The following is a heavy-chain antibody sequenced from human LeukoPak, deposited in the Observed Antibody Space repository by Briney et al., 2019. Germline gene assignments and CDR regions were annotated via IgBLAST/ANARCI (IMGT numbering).Heavy chain of an antibody. Sequence: SETLSLTCTVSGGSISSSSYYWGWIRQPPGKGLEWIGSIYYSGSTYYNPSLKSRVTISVDTSKNQFSLKLSSVTAADTADCARRLAAAGYFDYWGQGTLVTVSS. V-gene: IGHV4-39*01. CDR1: GGSISSSSYY. CDR3: ARRLAAAGYFDY. CDR2: IYYSGST. J-gene: IGHJ4*02. D-gene: IGHD6-13*01.